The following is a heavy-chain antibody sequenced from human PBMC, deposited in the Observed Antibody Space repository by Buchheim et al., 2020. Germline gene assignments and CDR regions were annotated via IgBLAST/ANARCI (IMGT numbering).Heavy chain of an antibody. CDR1: GFTFSSYA. D-gene: IGHD3-10*01. V-gene: IGHV3-23*01. CDR2: ISGSGGST. CDR3: ANARFGSTVYGMDV. Sequence: EAQLLESGGGLVQPGGSLRLSCAASGFTFSSYAMGWVRQAPGKGLEWVSAISGSGGSTYYADSVKGRFTISRDNSKNTLYLQMNSLRADDTAVYFCANARFGSTVYGMDVWGQGTT. J-gene: IGHJ6*02.